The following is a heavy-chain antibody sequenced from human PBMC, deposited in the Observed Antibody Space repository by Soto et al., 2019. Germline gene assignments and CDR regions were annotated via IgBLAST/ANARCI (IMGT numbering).Heavy chain of an antibody. D-gene: IGHD5-18*01. V-gene: IGHV3-33*01. J-gene: IGHJ4*02. Sequence: QVQLVESGGGVVQPGRSLRLSCAASGFSFSSYGMRWVRQSPGKGLEWVAVIWYDGSNKYYADSVKGRFTISRDTSNNTLYLQKNSLRAEDTAVYYCAREAPVRTDMGTDYWGQGTLVTVSS. CDR2: IWYDGSNK. CDR1: GFSFSSYG. CDR3: AREAPVRTDMGTDY.